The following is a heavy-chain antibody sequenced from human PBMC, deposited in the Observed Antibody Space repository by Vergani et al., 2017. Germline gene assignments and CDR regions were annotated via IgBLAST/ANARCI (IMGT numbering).Heavy chain of an antibody. CDR3: AKGLITMVRGVISPDYGMDV. D-gene: IGHD3-10*01. J-gene: IGHJ6*02. V-gene: IGHV3-11*01. CDR2: ISSSGSTI. Sequence: QVQLVESGGGLVKPGGSLRLSCAASGFTFSDYYMSWIRQAPGKGLEWVSYISSSGSTIYYADSVKGRFTISRDNAKNSLYLQMNSLRAEDTAVYYCAKGLITMVRGVISPDYGMDVWGQGTTVTVSS. CDR1: GFTFSDYY.